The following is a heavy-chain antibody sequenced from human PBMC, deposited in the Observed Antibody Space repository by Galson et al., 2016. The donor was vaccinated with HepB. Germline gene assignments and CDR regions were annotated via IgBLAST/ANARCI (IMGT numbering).Heavy chain of an antibody. V-gene: IGHV1-46*01. CDR2: INPSDGST. J-gene: IGHJ4*02. CDR3: ARIRGANSGWYFDY. CDR1: GYSFSGYY. Sequence: SVKVSCKASGYSFSGYYMHWVRQAPGQGLEWMGMINPSDGSTIYAQNFQGRVTVTRDTSTSTFYMDLSSLRFEDTAIYYCARIRGANSGWYFDYWGQGALVTVSS. D-gene: IGHD6-19*01.